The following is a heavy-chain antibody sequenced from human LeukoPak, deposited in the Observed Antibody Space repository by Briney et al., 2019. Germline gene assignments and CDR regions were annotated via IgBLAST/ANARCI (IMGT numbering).Heavy chain of an antibody. CDR3: ARDLGVRGVQDY. CDR2: ISGSSSAI. J-gene: IGHJ4*02. CDR1: GFTFSTYT. Sequence: PGGSLRLSCAASGFTFSTYTMNWVRQAPGKGREWVSYISGSSSAIYSADSVKGRFTISRDNAKNSLYLQMNSLRDEDTAVYYCARDLGVRGVQDYWGQGTLVTVSS. V-gene: IGHV3-48*02. D-gene: IGHD3-10*01.